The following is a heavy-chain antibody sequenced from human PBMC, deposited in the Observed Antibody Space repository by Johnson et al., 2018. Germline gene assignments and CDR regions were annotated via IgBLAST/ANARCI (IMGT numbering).Heavy chain of an antibody. CDR2: INPKSGGT. CDR1: GYTFTDNF. J-gene: IGHJ4*02. D-gene: IGHD3-10*01. CDR3: ARTLGGSGSYNY. Sequence: QVQLVQSGAEVKKXGASVKVSCKASGYTFTDNFMHWVRQAPGQGLEWMGWINPKSGGTNYEQKFQGRVTITADESTSTAYMELSSLRSEDTAVYYCARTLGGSGSYNYWGQGTLVTVSS. V-gene: IGHV1-2*02.